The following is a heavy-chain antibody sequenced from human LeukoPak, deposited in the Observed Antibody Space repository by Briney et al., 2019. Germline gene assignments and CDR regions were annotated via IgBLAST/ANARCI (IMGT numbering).Heavy chain of an antibody. CDR2: IDPSDSYT. Sequence: PGESLRISCKGSGYSFTSYGISWVRQLPGKGLEWMGRIDPSDSYTNYSPSFQGHVTISADKSISTAYLQWSSLKASDTAMYYCARHIVATINWFDPWGQGTLVTVSS. J-gene: IGHJ5*02. CDR3: ARHIVATINWFDP. D-gene: IGHD5-12*01. CDR1: GYSFTSYG. V-gene: IGHV5-10-1*01.